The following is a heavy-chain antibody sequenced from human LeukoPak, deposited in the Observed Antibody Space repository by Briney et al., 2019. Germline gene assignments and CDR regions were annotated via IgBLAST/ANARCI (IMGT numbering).Heavy chain of an antibody. CDR1: GFLFSSYA. J-gene: IGHJ4*02. V-gene: IGHV3-23*01. CDR3: AKARYYYGSGSYPFYFDY. CDR2: ISGSGDTT. D-gene: IGHD3-10*01. Sequence: GGSLRLPCAPSGFLFSSYAMKGARRPPGGGREWVHAISGSGDTTYYADSVKGRFTISRDNSKNTLYLQMNSLRAEDTAVYYCAKARYYYGSGSYPFYFDYWGQGTLVTVSS.